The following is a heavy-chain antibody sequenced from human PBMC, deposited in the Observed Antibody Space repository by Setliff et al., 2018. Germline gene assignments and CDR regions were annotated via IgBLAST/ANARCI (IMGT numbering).Heavy chain of an antibody. J-gene: IGHJ6*03. CDR1: GGSFSGYY. D-gene: IGHD2-2*01. CDR2: INHSGST. Sequence: PSETLSLTCAVYGGSFSGYYWGWIRQPPGKGLEWIGEINHSGSTNYNPSLKSRVTISVDTSKNQFSLKLSSVTAADTAVYYCARARYCSSTSCYYYYYMDVWGKGTTVTVSS. V-gene: IGHV4-34*01. CDR3: ARARYCSSTSCYYYYYMDV.